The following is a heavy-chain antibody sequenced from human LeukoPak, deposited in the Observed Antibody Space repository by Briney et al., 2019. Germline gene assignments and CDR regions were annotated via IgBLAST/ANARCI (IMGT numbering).Heavy chain of an antibody. J-gene: IGHJ4*02. CDR3: TTGNWGPH. CDR2: IKRKTDGGTT. V-gene: IGHV3-15*07. D-gene: IGHD7-27*01. CDR1: GFTFNDAW. Sequence: PGGSLRLSCAASGFTFNDAWMNWVRQAPGKGLEWVGRIKRKTDGGTTDYAAPVKGRFTISRDDSKNTLYLQINSLKTEDTAVYYCTTGNWGPHWGQGTLVTVSS.